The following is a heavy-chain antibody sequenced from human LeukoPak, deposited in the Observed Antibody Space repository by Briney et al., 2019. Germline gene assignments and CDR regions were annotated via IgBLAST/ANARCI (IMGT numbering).Heavy chain of an antibody. J-gene: IGHJ6*03. CDR1: GYTLTSYD. Sequence: ASVKVSCKASGYTLTSYDTNWVRQATGQGLEWMGWMNPNSGNTGYAQKFQGRVTMTRNTSISTAYMELSSLRSEDTAVYYCARGRKRIVVVPAAINYYYYMDVWGKGTTVTVSS. CDR2: MNPNSGNT. V-gene: IGHV1-8*01. D-gene: IGHD2-2*02. CDR3: ARGRKRIVVVPAAINYYYYMDV.